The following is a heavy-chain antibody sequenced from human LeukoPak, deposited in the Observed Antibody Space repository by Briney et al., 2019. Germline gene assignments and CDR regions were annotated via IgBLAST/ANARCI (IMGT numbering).Heavy chain of an antibody. CDR3: ARGVQSGSDFDY. J-gene: IGHJ4*02. Sequence: XTVSCXASGYTFTGYYMHWVRQAPGQGLEWMGWMNPNSGNTGYAQKFQGRVTMTRNTSISTAYMELSSLRSEDTAVYYCARGVQSGSDFDYWGQGTLVTVSS. D-gene: IGHD2-15*01. CDR2: MNPNSGNT. CDR1: GYTFTGYY. V-gene: IGHV1-8*02.